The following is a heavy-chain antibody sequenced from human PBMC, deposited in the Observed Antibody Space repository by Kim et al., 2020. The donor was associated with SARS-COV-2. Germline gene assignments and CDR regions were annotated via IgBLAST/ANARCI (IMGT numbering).Heavy chain of an antibody. Sequence: FQERVTITRDMSTSTAYMELSSLRSEDTAVYYCAADRDFYYDSSGYYFQHWGQGTLVTVSS. V-gene: IGHV1-58*01. J-gene: IGHJ1*01. CDR3: AADRDFYYDSSGYYFQH. D-gene: IGHD3-22*01.